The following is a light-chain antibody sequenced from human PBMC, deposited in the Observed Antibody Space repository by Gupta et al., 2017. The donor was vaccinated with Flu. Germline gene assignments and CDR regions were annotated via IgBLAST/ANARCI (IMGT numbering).Light chain of an antibody. CDR1: QSISSY. Sequence: SPASLSVSLGDRVTISCRTTQSISSYLDWYQQKPGRAPKLLIYAASTRQTGVPSRFSGSGSGTEFTLTISSRQSEDFAIYYWQESYSFITFGWGTKVEIK. CDR3: QESYSFIT. V-gene: IGKV1-39*01. J-gene: IGKJ4*01. CDR2: AAS.